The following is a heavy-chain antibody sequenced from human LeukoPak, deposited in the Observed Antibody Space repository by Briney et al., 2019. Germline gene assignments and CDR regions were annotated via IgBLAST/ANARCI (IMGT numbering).Heavy chain of an antibody. V-gene: IGHV1-18*01. CDR2: LGTYNGNT. CDR3: ARTPLYYDSVGFDS. D-gene: IGHD3-22*01. Sequence: ASVKVSCKASGYTFTTYAISWVRQAPGQGLEWMGWLGTYNGNTHYAQKLQGRVTMTTGTSTSTAYMELRSLRSDDTAVYYCARTPLYYDSVGFDSWGQGTLVTVSS. J-gene: IGHJ4*02. CDR1: GYTFTTYA.